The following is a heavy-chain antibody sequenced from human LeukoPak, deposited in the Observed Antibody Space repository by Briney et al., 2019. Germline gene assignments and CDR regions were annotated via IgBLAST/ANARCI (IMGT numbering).Heavy chain of an antibody. D-gene: IGHD3-9*01. CDR1: GFTFSSYS. V-gene: IGHV3-30*03. Sequence: PGGSLRLSCAVSGFTFSSYSMYWVRQAPGKGLEWVAVISYDGSNEYYGDSVKGRFTISRDNSKNTLYLQMNSLRAEDTAVYYCARVGFLTGYSAAFDIWGQGTMVTVSS. CDR3: ARVGFLTGYSAAFDI. J-gene: IGHJ3*02. CDR2: ISYDGSNE.